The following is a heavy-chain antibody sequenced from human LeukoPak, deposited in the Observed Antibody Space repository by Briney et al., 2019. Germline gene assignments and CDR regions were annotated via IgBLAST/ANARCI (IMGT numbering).Heavy chain of an antibody. CDR2: INPNSGGT. CDR1: GYTFTGYY. J-gene: IGHJ4*02. Sequence: ASVKVSCKASGYTFTGYYMHWVRQAPGQGLEWTGWINPNSGGTNYAQKFQGRVTMTRDTSISTAYMELSRLRSDDTAVYYCARVHNWNYQLHYWGQGTLVTVSS. V-gene: IGHV1-2*02. CDR3: ARVHNWNYQLHY. D-gene: IGHD1-7*01.